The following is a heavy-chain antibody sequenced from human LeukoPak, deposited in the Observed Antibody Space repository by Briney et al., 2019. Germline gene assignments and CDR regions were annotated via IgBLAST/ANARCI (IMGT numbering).Heavy chain of an antibody. D-gene: IGHD5-12*01. CDR3: AKSRDSGYVHSAGFDY. CDR2: ISSLSGTR. V-gene: IGHV3-48*01. Sequence: GGSLRLSCAASGFTFGSYSMNWVRQAPGKGLEWVSFISSLSGTREYADSVKGRFTISRDNSKNTLYLQMSSLRAEDTAVYYCAKSRDSGYVHSAGFDYWGQGTLVTVSS. J-gene: IGHJ4*02. CDR1: GFTFGSYS.